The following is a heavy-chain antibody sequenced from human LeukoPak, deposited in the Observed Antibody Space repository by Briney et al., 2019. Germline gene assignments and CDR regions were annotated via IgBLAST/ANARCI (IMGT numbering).Heavy chain of an antibody. CDR2: IKQDGSEK. V-gene: IGHV3-7*01. CDR3: ARGIVVVPAADGDFFDY. D-gene: IGHD2-2*01. Sequence: GGSLRLSCAASGFTFSSYWMSWVRQAPGKGLEWVANIKQDGSEKYYVDSVKGRFTISRDNAKNSLYLQMNSLRAEDTAVYYCARGIVVVPAADGDFFDYWGQGTLVTVSS. CDR1: GFTFSSYW. J-gene: IGHJ4*02.